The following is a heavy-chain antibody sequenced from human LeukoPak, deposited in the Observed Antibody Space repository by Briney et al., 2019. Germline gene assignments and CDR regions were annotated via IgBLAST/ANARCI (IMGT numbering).Heavy chain of an antibody. D-gene: IGHD2-2*01. V-gene: IGHV3-23*01. CDR2: ISGSGGST. CDR3: AKDAPVNIVVVPAANS. Sequence: PGGSLRLSCAASGFTFSSYAMSWVRQAPGKGLEWVSAISGSGGSTYYADSVKGRFTVSRDNSKNTLYLQMNSLRAEDPAVYYCAKDAPVNIVVVPAANSWGQGTLVTVSS. CDR1: GFTFSSYA. J-gene: IGHJ4*02.